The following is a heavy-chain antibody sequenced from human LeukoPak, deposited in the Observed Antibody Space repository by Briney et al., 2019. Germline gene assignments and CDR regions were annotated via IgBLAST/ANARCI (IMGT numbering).Heavy chain of an antibody. CDR2: IYHSGST. CDR3: ARRYPYPDY. Sequence: SETLSLTCAVSGYSISGGYYWGWIRQPPGKGLEWIGSIYHSGSTYYNPSLKSRVTISVDTSKNQFSLTLSSVTAADTAVYYCARRYPYPDYWGQGTLVTVSS. J-gene: IGHJ4*02. V-gene: IGHV4-38-2*01. D-gene: IGHD2-15*01. CDR1: GYSISGGYY.